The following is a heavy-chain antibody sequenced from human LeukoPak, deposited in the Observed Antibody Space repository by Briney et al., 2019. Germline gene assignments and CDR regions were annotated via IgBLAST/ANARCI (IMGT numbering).Heavy chain of an antibody. D-gene: IGHD4-17*01. Sequence: GGSLRLSCAASGFTFSSYAMSWVRQAPGKGLEWVSSISSSSSYIYYADSVKGRFTISRDNAKNSLYLQMNSLRAEDTAVYYCASTLMTTVTTNWFDPWGQGTLVTVSA. J-gene: IGHJ5*02. CDR2: ISSSSSYI. V-gene: IGHV3-21*01. CDR1: GFTFSSYA. CDR3: ASTLMTTVTTNWFDP.